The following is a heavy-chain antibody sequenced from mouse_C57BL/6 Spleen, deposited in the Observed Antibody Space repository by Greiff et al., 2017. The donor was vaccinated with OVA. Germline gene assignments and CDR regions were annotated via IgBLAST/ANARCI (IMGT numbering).Heavy chain of an antibody. J-gene: IGHJ2*01. CDR1: GYAFSSSW. D-gene: IGHD1-1*01. V-gene: IGHV1-82*01. CDR2: IYPGDGDT. Sequence: QVQLQQSGPELVKPGASVKISCKASGYAFSSSWMNWVKQRPGKGLEWIGRIYPGDGDTNYNGKFKGKATLTADKSSSTAYMQLSSLTSEDAAVYFCARRGVYDYFDDWGQGTTLTVSS. CDR3: ARRGVYDYFDD.